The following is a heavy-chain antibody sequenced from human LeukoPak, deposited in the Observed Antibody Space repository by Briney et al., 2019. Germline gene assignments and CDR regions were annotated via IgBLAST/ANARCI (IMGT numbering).Heavy chain of an antibody. CDR2: IYYSGST. CDR3: ARLVPPGWFDP. J-gene: IGHJ5*02. V-gene: IGHV4-39*01. CDR1: GGSISSSSYY. Sequence: SETLSLTCTVSGGSISSSSYYWGCLRQPPGTGLEWSANIYYSGSTYSNPSLKSRVTISMDTSNNQFSLKLTSVTAADTAVYCCARLVPPGWFDPWGQGTLVTVSS.